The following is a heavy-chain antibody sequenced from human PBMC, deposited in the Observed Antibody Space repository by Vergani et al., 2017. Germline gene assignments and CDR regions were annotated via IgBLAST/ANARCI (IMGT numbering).Heavy chain of an antibody. D-gene: IGHD2-2*01. V-gene: IGHV3-30-3*01. CDR3: ARGGYCSSTSCFPRVSFDI. CDR1: GFTFSSYA. Sequence: QVQLVESGGGVVQPGRSLRLSCAASGFTFSSYAMHWVRQAPGKGLEWVAVISYDGSNIYYADSVKGRFTISRDNSKNTLYLQMNSLRAEDTAVYYCARGGYCSSTSCFPRVSFDIWGQGTMVTVSS. CDR2: ISYDGSNI. J-gene: IGHJ3*02.